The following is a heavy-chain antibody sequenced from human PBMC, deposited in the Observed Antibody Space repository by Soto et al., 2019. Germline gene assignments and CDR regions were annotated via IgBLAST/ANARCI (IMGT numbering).Heavy chain of an antibody. Sequence: EVQLVESGGGLVQPGGSLRLSCVVSGFTFSDHYMDWVRQAPGKGLEWVGRIRNKANSYTTVYAASVKGRFTISREDSKKTMYLQMISLKSEDTAVYYCVRGPNGRYRVTTSDYWGQGTLVTVSS. V-gene: IGHV3-72*01. CDR2: IRNKANSYTT. CDR3: VRGPNGRYRVTTSDY. J-gene: IGHJ4*02. D-gene: IGHD4-17*01. CDR1: GFTFSDHY.